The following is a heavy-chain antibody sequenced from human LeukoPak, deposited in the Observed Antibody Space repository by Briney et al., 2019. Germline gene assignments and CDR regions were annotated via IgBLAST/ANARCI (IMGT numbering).Heavy chain of an antibody. CDR2: VSNTGTT. D-gene: IGHD3-10*01. CDR1: GGSFSGYY. CDR3: ARTLGSGAGTGWFEP. Sequence: PSETLSLTCAVYGGSFSGYYWSWIRQPPGKGLEWIGYVSNTGTTNYKPSLKSRVTISVDTSKNQFSLKLTSVTAADTAVYYCARTLGSGAGTGWFEPWGQGTLVTVSS. V-gene: IGHV4-59*01. J-gene: IGHJ5*02.